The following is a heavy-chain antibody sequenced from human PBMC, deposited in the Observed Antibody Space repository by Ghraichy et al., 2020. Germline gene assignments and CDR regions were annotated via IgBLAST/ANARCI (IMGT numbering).Heavy chain of an antibody. J-gene: IGHJ6*02. CDR2: IYYSGTT. CDR1: GGAIANYF. D-gene: IGHD1-1*01. V-gene: IGHV4-59*12. CDR3: ARGWILSTYYYGMDV. Sequence: TLSLTCTVSGGAIANYFWSWIRQAPGKGLEWIGYIYYSGTTEYNPSLKSRVTISIDTSNTQFSLEVSSLTAADTAVYYCARGWILSTYYYGMDVWGQGTTVTVSS.